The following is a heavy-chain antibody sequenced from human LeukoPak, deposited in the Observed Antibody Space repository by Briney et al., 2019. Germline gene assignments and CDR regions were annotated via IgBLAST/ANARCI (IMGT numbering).Heavy chain of an antibody. Sequence: PGGSLRLSCAASGFTFDDYGMSWVRQAPGKGLEWVSGINWNGGSTGYADSVKGRFTISRDNAKNSLYLQMNSLRAEDTALYYCARDSTPDLPRAFDIWGQGTMVTVSS. J-gene: IGHJ3*02. V-gene: IGHV3-20*04. CDR3: ARDSTPDLPRAFDI. CDR2: INWNGGST. D-gene: IGHD2/OR15-2a*01. CDR1: GFTFDDYG.